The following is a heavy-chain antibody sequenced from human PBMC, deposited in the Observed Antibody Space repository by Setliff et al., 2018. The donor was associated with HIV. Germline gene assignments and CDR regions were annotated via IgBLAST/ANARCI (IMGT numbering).Heavy chain of an antibody. CDR1: GFTFSSYG. V-gene: IGHV3-33*01. D-gene: IGHD6-19*01. J-gene: IGHJ5*02. Sequence: HPGGSLRLSCAASGFTFSSYGMHWVRQAPGKGLEWVAVIWFDGSNKYFADSVKGRFTISRDNSKNTLYLQMNSLRAEDTAVYYCARDSVEGNWFDPWGQGTLVTVSS. CDR2: IWFDGSNK. CDR3: ARDSVEGNWFDP.